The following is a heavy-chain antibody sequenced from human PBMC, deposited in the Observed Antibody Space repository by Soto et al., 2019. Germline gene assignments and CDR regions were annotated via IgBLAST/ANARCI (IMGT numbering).Heavy chain of an antibody. J-gene: IGHJ4*02. D-gene: IGHD1-7*01. CDR2: INQDGSET. V-gene: IGHV3-7*03. Sequence: EVKLVESGGGLVQPGGSLRLSCVVSGFTFRNYWMNWVRQAPGQGLEWVANINQDGSETNHVDSVKGRFTISRDNAKNSLYLQMNSLRDEDTAVYYCVRGTPTPGLDYWGQGTLITVSS. CDR1: GFTFRNYW. CDR3: VRGTPTPGLDY.